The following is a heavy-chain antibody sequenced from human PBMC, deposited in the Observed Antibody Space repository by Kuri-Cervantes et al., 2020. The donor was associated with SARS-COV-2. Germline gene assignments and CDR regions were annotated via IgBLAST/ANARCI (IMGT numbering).Heavy chain of an antibody. D-gene: IGHD5-24*01. CDR1: GVSFDYRF. J-gene: IGHJ3*02. CDR2: ITPFNGNT. Sequence: SVKVSCKASGVSFDYRFLHWVRQAPGQALEWMGWITPFNGNTNYAQRFQDRVTITRDRSMSTAYMELSSLRFEDTAMYYCARSGPGAISREDGAFDTWGQGTMVTDSS. V-gene: IGHV1-45*02. CDR3: ARSGPGAISREDGAFDT.